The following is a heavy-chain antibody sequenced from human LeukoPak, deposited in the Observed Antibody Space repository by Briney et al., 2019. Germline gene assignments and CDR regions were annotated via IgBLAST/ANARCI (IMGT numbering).Heavy chain of an antibody. CDR1: GGSISSGSYY. CDR2: IYTSGST. D-gene: IGHD2-2*01. J-gene: IGHJ3*02. Sequence: SQTLSLTCTVSGGSISSGSYYWSWIRQPAGKGLEWIGRIYTSGSTNYNPSLKSRVTISVDTSKNQFSLKLSSVTAADTAVYYCARGLGYCSSTSSPTDAFDIWGQGTMVTVSS. V-gene: IGHV4-61*02. CDR3: ARGLGYCSSTSSPTDAFDI.